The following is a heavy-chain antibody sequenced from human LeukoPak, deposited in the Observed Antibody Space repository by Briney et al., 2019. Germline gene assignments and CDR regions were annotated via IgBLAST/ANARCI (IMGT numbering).Heavy chain of an antibody. D-gene: IGHD6-19*01. CDR1: GASVSSGSYY. J-gene: IGHJ6*02. CDR3: ARDGRIAVAGFYYYYGMDV. Sequence: SETLSLTCTVSGASVSSGSYYWSWVRQPPGKGLEWIGYIYYSGSTNYNPSLKSRVTMSVDMSKNQFSLKLSSVTAADTAVYYCARDGRIAVAGFYYYYGMDVWGQGTTVTVSS. V-gene: IGHV4-61*01. CDR2: IYYSGST.